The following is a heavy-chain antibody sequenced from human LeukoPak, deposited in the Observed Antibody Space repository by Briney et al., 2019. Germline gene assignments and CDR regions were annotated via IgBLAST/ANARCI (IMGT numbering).Heavy chain of an antibody. CDR1: GFTFSSYA. J-gene: IGHJ6*02. CDR2: ISGSGGST. Sequence: GGSLRLSCAASGFTFSSYAMSWVRQAPGKGLEWVSAISGSGGSTYYADSVKGRFTISRDNSKNTLYLQMNSLRAEDTAVYYCASLYCSSTSCPGDYYYYYGMDVWGQGTTVTVSS. D-gene: IGHD2-2*01. CDR3: ASLYCSSTSCPGDYYYYYGMDV. V-gene: IGHV3-23*01.